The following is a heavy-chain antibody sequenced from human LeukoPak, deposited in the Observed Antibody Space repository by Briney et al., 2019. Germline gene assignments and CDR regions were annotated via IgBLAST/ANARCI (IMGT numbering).Heavy chain of an antibody. CDR3: ASLMTTTHYYYMDV. D-gene: IGHD1-1*01. J-gene: IGHJ6*03. V-gene: IGHV3-53*01. CDR2: IFSGESA. Sequence: PGGSLRLSCAASGLSVSSKYMSWVRQAPGKGLEWVSGIFSGESAYHADSVKGRFTISRDNSKNTLYLQMNSLRPEGTAVYLCASLMTTTHYYYMDVWGQGTLVTVSS. CDR1: GLSVSSKY.